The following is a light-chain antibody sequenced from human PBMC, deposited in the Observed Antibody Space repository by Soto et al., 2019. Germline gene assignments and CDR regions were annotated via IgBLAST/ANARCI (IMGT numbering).Light chain of an antibody. Sequence: QSALTQPASVSGSPGQSITISCTGTSSDVGGYNHVSWYQQHPGKGPKLLIYEVSHRPSGISDRFSASKSGNTASLTISGLRAEDEADYFCSSYTSSSTLVVFGGGTKLTVL. CDR1: SSDVGGYNH. CDR3: SSYTSSSTLVV. V-gene: IGLV2-14*01. J-gene: IGLJ2*01. CDR2: EVS.